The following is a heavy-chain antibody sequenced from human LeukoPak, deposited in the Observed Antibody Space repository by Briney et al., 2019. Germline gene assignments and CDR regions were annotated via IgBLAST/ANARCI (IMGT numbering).Heavy chain of an antibody. CDR1: GFTFSDYY. D-gene: IGHD3/OR15-3a*01. Sequence: GGSLRLSCAASGFTFSDYYMSWARQAPGKGLEWVGLIRDSGEAFYADFVRGRFAISRDESENTLYLQMNSLRVEDTAVYFCARDRAALQDWVEFDPWGQGTPVIVSS. V-gene: IGHV3-66*03. CDR2: IRDSGEA. CDR3: ARDRAALQDWVEFDP. J-gene: IGHJ5*02.